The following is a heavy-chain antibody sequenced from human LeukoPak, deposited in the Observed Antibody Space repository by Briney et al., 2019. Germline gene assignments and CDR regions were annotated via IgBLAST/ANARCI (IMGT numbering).Heavy chain of an antibody. D-gene: IGHD4-17*01. CDR3: ARDSTTCYGDVFFFVY. CDR1: RFTFSSYW. V-gene: IGHV3-7*01. CDR2: IKQEGSEK. J-gene: IGHJ4*02. Sequence: LSGRSLRPSCAAARFTFSSYWMSWVRQAPGKGLGWVAKIKQEGSEKYYVDSVKGRFTISRDNAENSLYLQMNSLRAEDTALYYCARDSTTCYGDVFFFVYGGEGTVVSVPS.